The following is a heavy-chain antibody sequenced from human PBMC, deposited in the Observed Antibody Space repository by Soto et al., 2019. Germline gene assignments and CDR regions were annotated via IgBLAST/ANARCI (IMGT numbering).Heavy chain of an antibody. CDR3: ARDTYGDYIGHFDP. V-gene: IGHV4-30-2*01. D-gene: IGHD4-17*01. J-gene: IGHJ5*02. CDR2: TYHSGNP. Sequence: QLQLQESGSRLVKSSETLSLTCAVSGDTISTGGYSWAWIRQPPGKPLEWIGHTYHSGNPYYNPSLKSRVXSXAXHXXNRFSLKLSSVTAAHPAVYYCARDTYGDYIGHFDPWGQGTLVTVSS. CDR1: GDTISTGGYS.